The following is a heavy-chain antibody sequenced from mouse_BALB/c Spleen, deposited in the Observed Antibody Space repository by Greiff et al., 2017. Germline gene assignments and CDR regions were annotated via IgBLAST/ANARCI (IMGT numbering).Heavy chain of an antibody. CDR3: ARRGSARATEAMDY. Sequence: QVQLQQSGAELVKPGASVKLSCKPSGYTFTSYWIQWVKQRPGQGLGWIGEIFPGTGTTYYNEKFKGKATLTIDTASSTAYMQLSSLTSEDSAVYVCARRGSARATEAMDYWGQGTSGTGSS. V-gene: IGHV1S132*01. J-gene: IGHJ4*01. D-gene: IGHD3-1*01. CDR2: IFPGTGTT. CDR1: GYTFTSYW.